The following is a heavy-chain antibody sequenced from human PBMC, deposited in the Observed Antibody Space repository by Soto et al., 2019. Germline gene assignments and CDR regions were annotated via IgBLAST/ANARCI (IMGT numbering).Heavy chain of an antibody. Sequence: SETLSLTCAVSGYSISSSNWWGWIRQPPGKGLEWIGYIYYSGTTYYNPSLKSRVTISVDTSKNQFSLKLSSVTAADTAVYYCARVYGSRGPFDYWGQGTLVTVSS. V-gene: IGHV4-28*03. D-gene: IGHD6-13*01. CDR3: ARVYGSRGPFDY. J-gene: IGHJ4*02. CDR1: GYSISSSNW. CDR2: IYYSGTT.